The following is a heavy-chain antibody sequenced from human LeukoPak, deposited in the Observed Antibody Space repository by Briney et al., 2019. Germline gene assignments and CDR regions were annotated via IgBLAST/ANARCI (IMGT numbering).Heavy chain of an antibody. CDR3: ARSRYCSSTSCYTDYYYYYMDV. D-gene: IGHD2-2*01. Sequence: GGSLRLSPAPPVFTLDDYGMSLVPEAPREGVERVSGIYWNGVSTGYADSVKGRFTISRDNAKNSLYLQMNSLRAEDTALYYCARSRYCSSTSCYTDYYYYYMDVWGKGTTVTVSS. CDR2: IYWNGVST. V-gene: IGHV3-20*03. J-gene: IGHJ6*03. CDR1: VFTLDDYG.